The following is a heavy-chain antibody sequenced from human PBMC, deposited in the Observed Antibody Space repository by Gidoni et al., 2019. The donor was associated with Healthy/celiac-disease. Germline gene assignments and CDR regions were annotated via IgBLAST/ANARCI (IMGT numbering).Heavy chain of an antibody. CDR1: GFPFSSYA. D-gene: IGHD6-13*01. CDR3: AKTLGAQGPKRIAAAGTRGYFDY. J-gene: IGHJ4*02. CDR2: ISGSGGST. V-gene: IGHV3-23*01. Sequence: EVQLLESGGGLVQPGGSLRLSCAASGFPFSSYAMSWFRQAPGKGLEWVSAISGSGGSTYYADSGKGRFTISRDNSKNTLYLQMNSLRAEDTAVYYCAKTLGAQGPKRIAAAGTRGYFDYWGQGTLVTVSS.